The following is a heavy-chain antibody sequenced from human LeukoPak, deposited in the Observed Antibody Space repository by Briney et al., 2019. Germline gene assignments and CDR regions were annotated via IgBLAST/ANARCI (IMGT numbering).Heavy chain of an antibody. CDR1: GYTFTSYY. V-gene: IGHV1-46*01. CDR2: INPSGGST. D-gene: IGHD4-23*01. Sequence: ASVKVSCKASGYTFTSYYIHWVRQAPGQGLEWMGIINPSGGSTSYVQKFQGRVTMTRDMSTSTDYMELSSLRSEDTAVYYCARDNSVEDTAWWFDPWGPGTLVTVSS. J-gene: IGHJ5*02. CDR3: ARDNSVEDTAWWFDP.